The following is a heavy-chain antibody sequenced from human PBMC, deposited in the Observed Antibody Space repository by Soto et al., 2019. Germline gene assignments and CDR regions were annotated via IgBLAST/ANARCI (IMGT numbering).Heavy chain of an antibody. CDR2: IIPIFGTA. D-gene: IGHD1-26*01. J-gene: IGHJ3*02. CDR1: GGTFSSYA. V-gene: IGHV1-69*13. Sequence: SVKVSCKASGGTFSSYAISWVRQAPGQGLEWMGGIIPIFGTANYAQKFQGRVTITADESTSTAYMELSSLRSEDTAVYYCARDSGSYAHDAFDIWGQGTMVTVS. CDR3: ARDSGSYAHDAFDI.